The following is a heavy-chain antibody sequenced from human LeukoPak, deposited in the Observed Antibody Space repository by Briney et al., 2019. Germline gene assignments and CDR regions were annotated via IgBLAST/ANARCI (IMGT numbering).Heavy chain of an antibody. V-gene: IGHV4-34*01. Sequence: SETLSLTCAVYGGSFSGYYWSWLRQPPGKGLEWIGEINHSGSTNYNPSLKSRVTISVDTSKNQSPLKLSSVTAADTAVYYCARGENDYGDYSWFDPWGQGTLVTVSS. CDR2: INHSGST. CDR1: GGSFSGYY. J-gene: IGHJ5*02. CDR3: ARGENDYGDYSWFDP. D-gene: IGHD4-17*01.